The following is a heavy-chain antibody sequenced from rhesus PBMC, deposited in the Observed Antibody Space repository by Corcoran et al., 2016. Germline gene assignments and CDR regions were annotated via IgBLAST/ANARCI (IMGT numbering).Heavy chain of an antibody. D-gene: IGHD6-13*01. J-gene: IGHJ4*01. CDR2: VDPEDGEV. CDR1: GYTFTDYY. CDR3: AIGIIVGRDY. Sequence: VQLVQSGAEVKKPGSSVKVSCKASGYTFTDYYLPWVRQAPGKGLEWMGRVDPEDGEVEQSQKFQDRVTMTADTSTDTAYMELSSLRSEDTAVYYCAIGIIVGRDYWGQGVLVTVSS. V-gene: IGHV1-111*02.